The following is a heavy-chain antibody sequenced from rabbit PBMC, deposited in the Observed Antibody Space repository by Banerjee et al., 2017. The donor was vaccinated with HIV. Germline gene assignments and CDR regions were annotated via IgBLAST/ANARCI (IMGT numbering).Heavy chain of an antibody. CDR3: ARDSDSSGWEFNL. J-gene: IGHJ4*01. Sequence: QEQLVESGGGLVQPGGSLKLSCKASGFDISNYNMQWVRQSPGKGLESIGFINTLGSAYYASWAKGRFTISKTSSTTVTLQMTSLTAADTATYFCARDSDSSGWEFNLWGQGTLVTVS. D-gene: IGHD4-1*01. V-gene: IGHV1S39*01. CDR1: GFDISNYNM. CDR2: INTLGSA.